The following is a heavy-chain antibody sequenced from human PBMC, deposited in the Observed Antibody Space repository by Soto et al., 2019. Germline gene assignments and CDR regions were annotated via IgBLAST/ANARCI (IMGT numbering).Heavy chain of an antibody. D-gene: IGHD2-15*01. Sequence: PSETLSLTCAVDGGSFSCYYSSWIRPPPGKGLEWIGEINHSGSTNYNPSLKSRVTISVDTSKNQFSLKLSSVTAADTAVYYCARVGGKYCSGGSCYGSRHAFDIWGQGTMVTVSS. CDR3: ARVGGKYCSGGSCYGSRHAFDI. CDR1: GGSFSCYY. CDR2: INHSGST. J-gene: IGHJ3*02. V-gene: IGHV4-34*01.